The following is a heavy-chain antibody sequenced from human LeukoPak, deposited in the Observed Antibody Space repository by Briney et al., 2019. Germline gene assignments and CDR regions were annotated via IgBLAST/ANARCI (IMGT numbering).Heavy chain of an antibody. CDR3: ARGGKMATSPFDY. CDR2: INPNSGGT. CDR1: GYTFTGYY. J-gene: IGHJ4*02. Sequence: EASVKVSCKASGYTFTGYYMHWVRQAPGQGLEWMGWINPNSGGTNYAQKFQGRVTMTRDTSISTAYMELSRLRSDDTAVYYCARGGKMATSPFDYWGQGTLVTLSS. D-gene: IGHD5-24*01. V-gene: IGHV1-2*02.